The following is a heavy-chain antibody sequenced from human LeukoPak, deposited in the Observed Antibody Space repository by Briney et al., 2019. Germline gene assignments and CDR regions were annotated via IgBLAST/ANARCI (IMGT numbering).Heavy chain of an antibody. V-gene: IGHV3-30*18. J-gene: IGHJ3*02. CDR2: ISYDGSNK. CDR1: GFTFSSYG. CDR3: AKSIIVGATVGDAFDI. D-gene: IGHD1-26*01. Sequence: GGSLRLSCAASGFTFSSYGMHWVRQAPGKGLEWVAVISYDGSNKYYADSVKGRFTISRDNSKNTLYLQMNGLRAEDTAVYYCAKSIIVGATVGDAFDIWGQGTMVTVSS.